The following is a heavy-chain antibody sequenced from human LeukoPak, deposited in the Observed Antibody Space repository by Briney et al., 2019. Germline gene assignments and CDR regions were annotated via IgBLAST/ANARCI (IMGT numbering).Heavy chain of an antibody. D-gene: IGHD3/OR15-3a*01. CDR3: AKDSRGLFRSDY. CDR2: ISGSGGST. CDR1: GFTFSSYS. Sequence: GGSLRLSCAASGFTFSSYSMNWVRQAPGKGLEWVSAISGSGGSTYYADSVKGRFTISRDNSKNTLYLQMNSLRAEDTAVYYCAKDSRGLFRSDYWGQGTLVTVSS. J-gene: IGHJ4*02. V-gene: IGHV3-23*01.